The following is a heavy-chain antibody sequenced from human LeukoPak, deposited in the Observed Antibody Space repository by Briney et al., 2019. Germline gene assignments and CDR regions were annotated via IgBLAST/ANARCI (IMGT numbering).Heavy chain of an antibody. Sequence: PSETLSLTCAVYGGSFGGYYWSWIRQPPGKGLEWIGEINHSGSTNYNPSLKSRVTISVDTSKNQFSLKLSSVTAADTAVYYCARDIAEPGDYWGQGTLVTVSS. D-gene: IGHD6-13*01. CDR3: ARDIAEPGDY. CDR1: GGSFGGYY. J-gene: IGHJ4*02. CDR2: INHSGST. V-gene: IGHV4-34*01.